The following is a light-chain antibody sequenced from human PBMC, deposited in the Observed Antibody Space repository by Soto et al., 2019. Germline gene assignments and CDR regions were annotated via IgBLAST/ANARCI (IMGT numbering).Light chain of an antibody. CDR3: AAWDDSLNGVV. CDR1: SSNIGTNT. Sequence: QSVLTQPPSASGTPGQRVSISCSGGSSNIGTNTVNWYQHPPGTAPKRLILSNDERPSGVPDRFSGSKSGTSASLAISGLQSDDEADYYCAAWDDSLNGVVFGGVTKLTVL. J-gene: IGLJ2*01. CDR2: SND. V-gene: IGLV1-44*01.